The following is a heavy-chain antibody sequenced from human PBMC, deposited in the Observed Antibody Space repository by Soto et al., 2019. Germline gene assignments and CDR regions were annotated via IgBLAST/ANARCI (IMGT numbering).Heavy chain of an antibody. D-gene: IGHD3-3*01. V-gene: IGHV3-74*01. J-gene: IGHJ6*02. CDR3: AKDLEHYTVTGYSYGLDV. CDR2: INADGSTI. Sequence: PAGSLXLSCAASGFXFCPFWMHWVRQAPGKGLVWVSHINADGSTIVYADSVKGRVTITRDNAKNTLYLQMDSLRPDDKAVYYCAKDLEHYTVTGYSYGLDVWGQGTTVTVSS. CDR1: GFXFCPFW.